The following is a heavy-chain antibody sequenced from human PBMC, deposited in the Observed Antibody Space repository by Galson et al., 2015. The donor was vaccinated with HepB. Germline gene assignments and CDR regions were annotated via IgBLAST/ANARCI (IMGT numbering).Heavy chain of an antibody. J-gene: IGHJ4*02. Sequence: SLRLSCAASGFTFTNAWMAWVRQAPGKGLEWVGRIKSNADGGTTGYAAPVKGRFTISRDDSKTTLYLQMDSLKTEDTAVYYCTKDLSHWGQGTLVTVSS. CDR3: TKDLSH. CDR1: GFTFTNAW. CDR2: IKSNADGGTT. V-gene: IGHV3-15*01.